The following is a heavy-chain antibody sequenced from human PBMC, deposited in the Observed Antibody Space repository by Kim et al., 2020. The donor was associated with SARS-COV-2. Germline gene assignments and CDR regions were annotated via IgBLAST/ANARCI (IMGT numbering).Heavy chain of an antibody. V-gene: IGHV4-38-2*02. CDR1: GYSISSGSY. Sequence: SETLSLTCTVSGYSISSGSYWGWIRQPPGKGLEWIGSIYHSESTYYNPSLKSRVTISVDTSKNQFSLKLSSVTAADTAVYYCARIRTVPYSAARYLGYFDYWGQGTLVTVSS. CDR3: ARIRTVPYSAARYLGYFDY. D-gene: IGHD6-13*01. J-gene: IGHJ4*02. CDR2: IYHSEST.